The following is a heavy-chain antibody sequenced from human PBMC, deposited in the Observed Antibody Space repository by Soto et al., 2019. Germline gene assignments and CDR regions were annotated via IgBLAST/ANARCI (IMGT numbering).Heavy chain of an antibody. CDR3: AALGSVFRAVDC. Sequence: SETLSLTCTVSGDSSNNFCCTWSRQTPATGLEWIGYISYSGSTMYNPSLNSRVSLSLDTSKRQFSLKMAYVTAADTAVYYCAALGSVFRAVDCWGQGSLVTVSS. J-gene: IGHJ4*02. CDR1: GDSSNNFC. CDR2: ISYSGST. D-gene: IGHD3-10*01. V-gene: IGHV4-59*01.